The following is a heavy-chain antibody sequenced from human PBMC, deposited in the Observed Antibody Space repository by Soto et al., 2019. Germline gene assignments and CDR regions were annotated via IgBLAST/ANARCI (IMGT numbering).Heavy chain of an antibody. Sequence: KPGGSLRLSCAASGFTFSNAWMSWVRQAPGKGLEWVGRIKSKTDGGTTDYAAPVKGRFTISRDDSKNTLYLQMNSLKTEDTAVYYCTSPARYSYDLTIDYWGQGTLVTVSS. D-gene: IGHD5-18*01. V-gene: IGHV3-15*01. CDR1: GFTFSNAW. CDR3: TSPARYSYDLTIDY. J-gene: IGHJ4*02. CDR2: IKSKTDGGTT.